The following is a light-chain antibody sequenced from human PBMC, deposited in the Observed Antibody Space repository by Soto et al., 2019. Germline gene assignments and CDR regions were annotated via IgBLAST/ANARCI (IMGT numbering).Light chain of an antibody. J-gene: IGKJ1*01. Sequence: DIPMTQSPSSLSASVGDRVTITCRSSQAINSYVNWYQQKPGKAPKLLIFGAYTLQNGVSSRFSGSGSGPDFILTISSLQPDDFATYFCQQSYSTPWSFGPGTKVEI. V-gene: IGKV1-39*01. CDR1: QAINSY. CDR3: QQSYSTPWS. CDR2: GAY.